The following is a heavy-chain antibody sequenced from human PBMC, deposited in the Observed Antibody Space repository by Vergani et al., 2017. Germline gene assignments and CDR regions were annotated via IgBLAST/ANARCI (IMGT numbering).Heavy chain of an antibody. V-gene: IGHV4-34*01. CDR1: GGSFNDYW. CDR3: AREGYCTNGVCFTLFDV. CDR2: IRHDGIT. Sequence: QAQLQQCGAGLLKPSETLSLTCAISGGSFNDYWWTWIRQPPGKGLEWIGEIRHDGITHYSPSLKSRVTISIDTSTIQFSLNLRSVTAADTAVYYCAREGYCTNGVCFTLFDVWGQGALVTVSS. D-gene: IGHD2-8*01. J-gene: IGHJ4*02.